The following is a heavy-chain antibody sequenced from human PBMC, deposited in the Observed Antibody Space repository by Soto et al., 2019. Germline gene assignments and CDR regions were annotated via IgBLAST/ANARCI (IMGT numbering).Heavy chain of an antibody. CDR3: ARDQLEGNWFDP. Sequence: SETLSLTWAVSGGSISSGGYSWSWIRQPPGKGLEWIGYIYHSGSTLYNPSLKSRVTISVDKSKNQFSLKLTSVTAADTAVYYCARDQLEGNWFDPWGQGTLVTVSS. CDR2: IYHSGST. J-gene: IGHJ5*02. CDR1: GGSISSGGYS. V-gene: IGHV4-30-2*01. D-gene: IGHD1-1*01.